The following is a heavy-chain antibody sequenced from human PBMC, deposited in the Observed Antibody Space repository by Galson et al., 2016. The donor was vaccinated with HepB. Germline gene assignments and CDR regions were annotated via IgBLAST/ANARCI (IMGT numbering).Heavy chain of an antibody. CDR2: ISWNSGSI. D-gene: IGHD2-15*01. Sequence: SLRLSCAASGFTFEDYAMHWVRQAPGKGLEWVSGISWNSGSIGYADSVKGRFTISRDNAKNSLYLQMNSLRVEDTAFYYCAKVRRIRSPAGMDVWGQGTTVTVSS. CDR1: GFTFEDYA. CDR3: AKVRRIRSPAGMDV. V-gene: IGHV3-9*01. J-gene: IGHJ6*02.